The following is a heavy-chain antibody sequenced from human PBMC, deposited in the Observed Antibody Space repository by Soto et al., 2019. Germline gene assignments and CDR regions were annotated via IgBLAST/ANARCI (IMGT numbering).Heavy chain of an antibody. D-gene: IGHD6-19*01. CDR2: IGGDAVTT. J-gene: IGHJ6*02. Sequence: EVQLLESGGGLVQPGGSLRLSCAASGFSFGSYSMTWVRQAPGKGLEWVSVIGGDAVTTYYADSVKGRFTVSRDNSKNTVHLQMNSLRAEDTAVYYCAKALYSSTYSRGMDLWGQGTTVTVSS. V-gene: IGHV3-23*01. CDR3: AKALYSSTYSRGMDL. CDR1: GFSFGSYS.